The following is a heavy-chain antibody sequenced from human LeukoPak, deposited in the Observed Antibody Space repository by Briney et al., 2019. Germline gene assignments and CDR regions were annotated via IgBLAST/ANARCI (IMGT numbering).Heavy chain of an antibody. Sequence: SETLSLTCTVSGGSISSYYWSWIRQPAGKGLERIGRIYTSGSTNYNPSLKSRVTMSVDASKNQFSLKLSSVTAADTAVYYCARGSFGFGELLYYFDYWGQGTLVTVSS. CDR2: IYTSGST. D-gene: IGHD3-10*01. J-gene: IGHJ4*02. CDR3: ARGSFGFGELLYYFDY. V-gene: IGHV4-4*07. CDR1: GGSISSYY.